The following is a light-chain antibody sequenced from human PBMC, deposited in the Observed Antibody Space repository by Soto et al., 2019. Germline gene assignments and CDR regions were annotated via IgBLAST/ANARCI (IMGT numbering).Light chain of an antibody. CDR3: QQYGSSPLT. CDR1: QSVSSNY. Sequence: EIVLTQSPGTLSLSPGEGATLSCRASQSVSSNYLGWYQQKPGQAPRLLIYGASSRATGIPDRFSGSGSGTDFTLTISRLEPEDFAVYYCQQYGSSPLTFGGGTKVEIK. CDR2: GAS. J-gene: IGKJ4*01. V-gene: IGKV3-20*01.